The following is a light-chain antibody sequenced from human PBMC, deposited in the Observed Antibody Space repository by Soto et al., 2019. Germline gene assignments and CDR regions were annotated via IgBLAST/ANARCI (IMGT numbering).Light chain of an antibody. Sequence: DIQMTQSPSSLSASVGDRVTITCRASQSISSDLNWYQQKPGKAPNLLIYGTSSLQSGVPSRFSGSGSGTDFTLTISSLQPEDFASYYCQQSYSTPRTFGQGTKVEIK. CDR1: QSISSD. CDR3: QQSYSTPRT. CDR2: GTS. J-gene: IGKJ1*01. V-gene: IGKV1-39*01.